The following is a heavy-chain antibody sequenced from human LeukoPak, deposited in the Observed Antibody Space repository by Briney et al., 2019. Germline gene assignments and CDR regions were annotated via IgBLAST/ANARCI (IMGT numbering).Heavy chain of an antibody. D-gene: IGHD5-24*01. J-gene: IGHJ4*02. V-gene: IGHV1-69*04. Sequence: ASVKVSCKASGGTFSSYAISWVRQAPGQGLEWMGGIIPILGIANYAQKFQGRVTITADKSTSTAYMELSSLRSEDTAVYYCAALTERSVEMATIDPFDYWGQGTLVTVSS. CDR1: GGTFSSYA. CDR3: AALTERSVEMATIDPFDY. CDR2: IIPILGIA.